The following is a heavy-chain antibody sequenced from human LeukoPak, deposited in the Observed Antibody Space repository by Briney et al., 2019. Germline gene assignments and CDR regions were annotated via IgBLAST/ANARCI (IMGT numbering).Heavy chain of an antibody. J-gene: IGHJ4*02. D-gene: IGHD3-22*01. CDR3: AKDISYYDSSGYPGSY. V-gene: IGHV3-23*01. Sequence: GGSLRLSCAASGFTFSSYAMSWVRQAPGKGLEWVSAISGSGGSTYYADSVKGRFTISRDNSKNTLYLQMNSLRAEDTAVYYCAKDISYYDSSGYPGSYWGQGTLVTVSS. CDR2: ISGSGGST. CDR1: GFTFSSYA.